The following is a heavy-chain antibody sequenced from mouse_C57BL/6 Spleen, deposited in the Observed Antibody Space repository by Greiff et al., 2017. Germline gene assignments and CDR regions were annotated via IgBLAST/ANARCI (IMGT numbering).Heavy chain of an antibody. Sequence: QVQLQQPGAELVRPGTSVKLSCKASGYTFTSYWMHWVKQRPGQGLEWIGVIDPSDSYTNYNQKFKGKATLTVDTSSSTAYMQLSSLTSEDSAVYFCARADLGSPYFDYWGQGTTLTVSS. CDR3: ARADLGSPYFDY. CDR2: IDPSDSYT. D-gene: IGHD1-1*01. CDR1: GYTFTSYW. V-gene: IGHV1-59*01. J-gene: IGHJ2*01.